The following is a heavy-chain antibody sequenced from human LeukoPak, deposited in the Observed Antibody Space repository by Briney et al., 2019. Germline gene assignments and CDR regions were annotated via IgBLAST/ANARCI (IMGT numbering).Heavy chain of an antibody. Sequence: SETLSLTCTVSGGSIRSGSYYWGWIRQPPGRGLEWSGSIYYSGSTYYNPSLKSRVTISVDTSKNQFSLKLSSVTAADTAVYFCARHNSGYSSVWYFDYWGQGALVTVSS. CDR2: IYYSGST. V-gene: IGHV4-39*01. J-gene: IGHJ4*02. CDR3: ARHNSGYSSVWYFDY. CDR1: GGSIRSGSYY. D-gene: IGHD6-19*01.